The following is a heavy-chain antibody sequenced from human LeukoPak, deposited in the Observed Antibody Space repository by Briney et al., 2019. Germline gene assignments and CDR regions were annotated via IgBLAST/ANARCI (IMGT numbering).Heavy chain of an antibody. D-gene: IGHD3-22*01. CDR3: ARDTTRYYYDSSGYYY. Sequence: MSSETLSLTCAVYGGSFSGYYWSWIRQPPGKGLEWIGEINHSGSTNYNPSLKSRVTISVDTSKNQFSLKLSSVTAADTAVYYCARDTTRYYYDSSGYYYWGQGTLVTVSS. CDR1: GGSFSGYY. V-gene: IGHV4-34*01. J-gene: IGHJ4*02. CDR2: INHSGST.